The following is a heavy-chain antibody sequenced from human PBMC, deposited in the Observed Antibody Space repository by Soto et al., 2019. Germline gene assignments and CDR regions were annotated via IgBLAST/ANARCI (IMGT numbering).Heavy chain of an antibody. Sequence: GGSLRLSCAASGFTFSNAWMSWVRQAPGKGLEWVGRIKSKTDGGTTDYAAPVKGRFTISRDDSKNTLYLQMNSLETEDTAVYYCTTLDIVVVPAARGIYGMDVWGQGTTVTVSS. V-gene: IGHV3-15*01. CDR1: GFTFSNAW. CDR2: IKSKTDGGTT. CDR3: TTLDIVVVPAARGIYGMDV. D-gene: IGHD2-2*01. J-gene: IGHJ6*02.